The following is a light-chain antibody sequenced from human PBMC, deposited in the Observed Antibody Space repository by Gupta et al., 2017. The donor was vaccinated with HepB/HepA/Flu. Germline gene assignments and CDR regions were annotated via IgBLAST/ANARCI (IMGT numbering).Light chain of an antibody. CDR3: CSYAGSSTLV. J-gene: IGLJ2*01. V-gene: IGLV2-23*02. CDR1: SSDVGSYNL. Sequence: QSALTQPASVSGSPGQSITISCTGTSSDVGSYNLVSWYQQHPGKALKLMIYEVSKRPSGVSNRFSVSKSGNTASLTISGLQAEDEADYYCCSYAGSSTLVFGGGTKLTVL. CDR2: EVS.